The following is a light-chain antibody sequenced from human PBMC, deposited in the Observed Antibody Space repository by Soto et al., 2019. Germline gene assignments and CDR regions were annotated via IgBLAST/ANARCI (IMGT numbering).Light chain of an antibody. CDR3: QRYGNSPIT. V-gene: IGKV3-20*01. Sequence: EIVLTQSPGTLSLSPGERATLSCRASQSVSSSYLAGYQQKPGQAPRLLIYDASSRATGIPDRFSGSGSGTDFTLTISRLEPEDFAVYYCQRYGNSPITFGHGTRLEIK. CDR1: QSVSSSY. CDR2: DAS. J-gene: IGKJ5*01.